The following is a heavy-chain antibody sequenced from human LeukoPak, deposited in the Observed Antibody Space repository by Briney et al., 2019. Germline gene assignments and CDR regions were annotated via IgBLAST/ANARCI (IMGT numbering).Heavy chain of an antibody. J-gene: IGHJ3*02. D-gene: IGHD5-24*01. CDR3: ARGGAYGYRATYDGFDI. CDR1: GGSFSGYY. CDR2: INHTGST. V-gene: IGHV4-34*01. Sequence: SETLSLTCAVYGGSFSGYYWSWIRQPPGKGLEWIGEINHTGSTNYHPSLKSRVTISVDTCKIQLSLKLSAVTAADTAVYYCARGGAYGYRATYDGFDIWGQGTMVSVSS.